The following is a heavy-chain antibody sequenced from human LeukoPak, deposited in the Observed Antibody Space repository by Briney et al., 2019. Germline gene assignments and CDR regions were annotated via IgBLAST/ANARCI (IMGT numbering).Heavy chain of an antibody. CDR1: GGYISSYY. CDR3: ARVSGYDWESFYDY. D-gene: IGHD5-12*01. CDR2: IYYSGST. Sequence: SETLSLTCTVSGGYISSYYWSWIRQPPGKGLEWIGYIYYSGSTNYNPSLKSRVTISVDTSKNQFSLKLSSVTAADTAVYYCARVSGYDWESFYDYWGQGILVTVSS. J-gene: IGHJ4*02. V-gene: IGHV4-59*01.